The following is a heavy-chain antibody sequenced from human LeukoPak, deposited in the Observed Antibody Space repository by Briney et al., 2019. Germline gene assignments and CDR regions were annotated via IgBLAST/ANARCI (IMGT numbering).Heavy chain of an antibody. CDR1: GYIFTGYF. Sequence: GASVKVSCKVSGYIFTGYFLHWVRRAPGQGLECMGGINPHSGDTNYAQKFQGRVTITRDTSISTASMELTRLRSDDTAVYYCARLSDFSDSSGYPYYLDFWGQGTLVTVSS. J-gene: IGHJ4*02. CDR3: ARLSDFSDSSGYPYYLDF. D-gene: IGHD3-22*01. V-gene: IGHV1-2*02. CDR2: INPHSGDT.